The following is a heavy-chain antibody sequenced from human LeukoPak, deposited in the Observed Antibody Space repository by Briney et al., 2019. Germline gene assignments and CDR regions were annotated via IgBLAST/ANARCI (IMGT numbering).Heavy chain of an antibody. J-gene: IGHJ4*02. D-gene: IGHD6-19*01. CDR1: GFTFSSYW. V-gene: IGHV3-7*01. CDR3: ARGARQWLVPDFDY. CDR2: IKQDGSEK. Sequence: GGSLRLSCAASGFTFSSYWMSWVRQAPGKGLEWVASIKQDGSEKYYVDSVKGRFTISRDNAKNSLYLQMNSLRAEDTAVYYCARGARQWLVPDFDYWGQGTLVTVSS.